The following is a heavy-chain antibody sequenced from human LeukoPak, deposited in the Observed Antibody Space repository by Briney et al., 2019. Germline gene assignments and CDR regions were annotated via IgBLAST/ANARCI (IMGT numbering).Heavy chain of an antibody. CDR2: IIPILGIA. CDR1: GGTFSSYT. J-gene: IGHJ4*02. V-gene: IGHV1-69*04. D-gene: IGHD3-22*01. Sequence: SVKVSCKASGGTFSSYTISWVRQAPGQGLEWMGRIIPILGIANYAQKFQGRVTITADKSTTTAYMELSSLRSEDTAVYYGARDPPAVTIDSSLDYWGQGTLVTVSS. CDR3: ARDPPAVTIDSSLDY.